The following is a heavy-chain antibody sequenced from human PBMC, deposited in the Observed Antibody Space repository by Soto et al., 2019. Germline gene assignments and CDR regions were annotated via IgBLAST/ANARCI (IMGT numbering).Heavy chain of an antibody. Sequence: PXETLSLTCAVSGYSISSGYYWSCIRQPPGKGLEWLGTTYYGASSYYNPSLRSRITILLDASTNQLSLKLSSVTAADTAVHFCVRVAGSASWYETDCWGQGILVTVSS. V-gene: IGHV4-38-2*01. CDR1: GYSISSGYY. D-gene: IGHD6-13*01. CDR3: VRVAGSASWYETDC. CDR2: TYYGASS. J-gene: IGHJ4*02.